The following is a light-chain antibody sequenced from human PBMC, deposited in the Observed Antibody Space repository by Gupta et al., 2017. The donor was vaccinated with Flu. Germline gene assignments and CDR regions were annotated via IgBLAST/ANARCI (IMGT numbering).Light chain of an antibody. CDR1: QGIGSW. J-gene: IGKJ5*01. CDR2: DAS. Sequence: DIQMTQSPTSVSASVGDRVTITCRASQGIGSWLAWYQKRPGKAPKLLIYDASTVQSGVPSRFSGGGSGTYFTLTISSLQPEDFATYYCRQADSFPITFGQGTQLEIK. V-gene: IGKV1-12*01. CDR3: RQADSFPIT.